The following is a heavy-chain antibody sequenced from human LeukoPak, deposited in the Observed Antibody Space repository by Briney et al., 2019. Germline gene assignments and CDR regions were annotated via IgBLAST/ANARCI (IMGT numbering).Heavy chain of an antibody. CDR2: IYYSGST. J-gene: IGHJ4*02. D-gene: IGHD1-1*01. V-gene: IGHV4-39*01. Sequence: SETLSLTCTVSGGSISSSSYYWGWIRQPPGKGLEWIGSIYYSGSTYYNPSLKSRVTISADTSKNQFSLKLSSVTAADTAVYYCARQGGNAPDYWGQGTLVTVSS. CDR3: ARQGGNAPDY. CDR1: GGSISSSSYY.